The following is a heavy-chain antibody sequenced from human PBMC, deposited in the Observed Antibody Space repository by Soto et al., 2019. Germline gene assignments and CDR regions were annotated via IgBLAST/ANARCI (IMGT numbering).Heavy chain of an antibody. CDR3: ARDQAGIWGSAFDI. CDR1: GFTVSSNY. CDR2: IYSGGST. Sequence: GGSLRLSCAASGFTVSSNYMSWVRQAPGKGLEWVSVIYSGGSTYYADSVKGRFTISRDNSKNTLYLQMNSLRAEDTAVYYCARDQAGIWGSAFDIWGQGTMVTVSS. J-gene: IGHJ3*02. V-gene: IGHV3-66*01. D-gene: IGHD3-16*01.